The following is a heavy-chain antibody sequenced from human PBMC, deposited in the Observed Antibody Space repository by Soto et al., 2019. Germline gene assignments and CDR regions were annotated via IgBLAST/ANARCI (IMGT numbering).Heavy chain of an antibody. CDR3: ARLRGVAAAED. CDR2: IYYSGST. V-gene: IGHV4-39*01. D-gene: IGHD6-13*01. Sequence: QLQLQESGPGLVKPSETLSLTCTVSGDSTSSTTYYWGWIRQPPGKGLEWIANIYYSGSTSYNPSLKSRVTISVDTSKNQFSLKLNSVTAADTAVYYCARLRGVAAAEDWGQGTLVTVSS. J-gene: IGHJ4*02. CDR1: GDSTSSTTYY.